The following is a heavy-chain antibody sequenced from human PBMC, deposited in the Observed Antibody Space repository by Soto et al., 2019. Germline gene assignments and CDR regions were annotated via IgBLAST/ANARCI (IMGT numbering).Heavy chain of an antibody. CDR1: GDSINNSHW. V-gene: IGHV4-4*02. Sequence: QVQLQWTGPGLVQPSGTLSLTCAVSGDSINNSHWWSWVRQTPGKGLERIGETYHSGTTNYNPSLKTRVTISIDKSKNQFSLKMNSVTAADTAVYYCAREVNSSPARGPNWLDPWGQGTLVTVSS. J-gene: IGHJ5*02. CDR2: TYHSGTT. D-gene: IGHD6-13*01. CDR3: AREVNSSPARGPNWLDP.